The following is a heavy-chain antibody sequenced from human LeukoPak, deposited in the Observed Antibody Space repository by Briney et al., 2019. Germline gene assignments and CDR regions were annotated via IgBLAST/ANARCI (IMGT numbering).Heavy chain of an antibody. V-gene: IGHV4-39*07. CDR2: IYYSGST. Sequence: PSETLSLTCTVSGGSISSYYWGWIRQPPGKGLEWIGSIYYSGSTYYNPSLKSRVTISVDTSKNQFSLKLSSVTAADTAVYYCARDRGSYYYFDYWGQGTLVTVSS. CDR1: GGSISSYY. CDR3: ARDRGSYYYFDY. D-gene: IGHD1-26*01. J-gene: IGHJ4*02.